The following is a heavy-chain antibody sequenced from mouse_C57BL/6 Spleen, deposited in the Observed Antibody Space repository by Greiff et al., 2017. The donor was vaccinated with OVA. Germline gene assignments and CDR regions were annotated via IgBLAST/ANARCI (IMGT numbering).Heavy chain of an antibody. CDR2: IDPNSGGT. V-gene: IGHV1-72*01. J-gene: IGHJ2*01. Sequence: QVQLQQPGAELVKPGASVKLSCKASGYTFTSYWMDWVKQRPGRGLVWIGGIDPNSGGTKYNEKFKSKATLTVDKPSSTAYMQLSSLTSEDSAVYYCASGGWLQPDYWGQGTTLTVSS. CDR3: ASGGWLQPDY. CDR1: GYTFTSYW. D-gene: IGHD2-3*01.